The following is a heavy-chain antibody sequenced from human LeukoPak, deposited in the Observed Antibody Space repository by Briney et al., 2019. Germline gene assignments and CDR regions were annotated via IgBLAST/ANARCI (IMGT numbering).Heavy chain of an antibody. CDR2: ISSSGSTI. CDR1: GFTFSSYA. Sequence: GRSLRLSCAASGFTFSSYAMHWVRQAPGKGLEWVSYISSSGSTIYYADSVKGRFTISRDNAKNSLYLQMNSLRAEDTAVYYCARENKTVNYYYYMDVWGKGTTVTISS. J-gene: IGHJ6*03. CDR3: ARENKTVNYYYYMDV. V-gene: IGHV3-48*03. D-gene: IGHD4-17*01.